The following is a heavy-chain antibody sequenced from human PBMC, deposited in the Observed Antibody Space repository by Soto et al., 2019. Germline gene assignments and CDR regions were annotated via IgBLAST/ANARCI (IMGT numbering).Heavy chain of an antibody. Sequence: SETLSLTCTVSGGSISSSSYYWGWIRQPPGKGLEWIGSIYYSGSTYYNPSLKSRVTISVDTSKNQFSLKLSSVTAADTAVYYCARHLVQFGFLISNWFDPWGQGTLVTVSS. D-gene: IGHD1-1*01. CDR2: IYYSGST. J-gene: IGHJ5*02. CDR3: ARHLVQFGFLISNWFDP. V-gene: IGHV4-39*01. CDR1: GGSISSSSYY.